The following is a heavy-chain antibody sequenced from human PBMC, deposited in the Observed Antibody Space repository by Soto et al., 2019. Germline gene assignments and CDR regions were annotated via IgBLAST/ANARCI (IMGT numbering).Heavy chain of an antibody. CDR1: GFSFTDYG. Sequence: QVQLVESGGGVVQPGTSLRLSCLVSGFSFTDYGLHWVRQAPGKGLEWVAVISHDGKNKKYVDSVKGRFTISRDESKIALYLQMTSPRFEYTALYYCAKVWVSESYYPRFYFDSWGQGAQVTVST. V-gene: IGHV3-30*18. J-gene: IGHJ4*02. CDR2: ISHDGKNK. D-gene: IGHD3-10*01. CDR3: AKVWVSESYYPRFYFDS.